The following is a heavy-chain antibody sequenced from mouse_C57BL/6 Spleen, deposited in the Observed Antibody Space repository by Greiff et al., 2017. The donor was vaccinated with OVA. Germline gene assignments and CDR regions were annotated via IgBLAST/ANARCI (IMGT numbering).Heavy chain of an antibody. CDR1: GYTFTSYG. CDR2: IYPRSGNT. CDR3: ARDYDGYYDWFAY. D-gene: IGHD2-3*01. Sequence: VKLQESGAELARPGASVKLSCKASGYTFTSYGISWVKQRTGQGLEWIGEIYPRSGNTYYNEKFKGKATLTADKSSSTAYMELRSLTSEDSAVYFCARDYDGYYDWFAYWGQGTLVTVSA. J-gene: IGHJ3*01. V-gene: IGHV1-81*01.